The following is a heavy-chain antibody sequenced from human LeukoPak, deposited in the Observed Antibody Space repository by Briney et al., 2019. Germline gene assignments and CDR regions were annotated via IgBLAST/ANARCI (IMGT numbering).Heavy chain of an antibody. CDR1: GFTFSSYA. CDR3: AKSLTYRSPPYYFDY. CDR2: ISATGGST. J-gene: IGHJ4*02. V-gene: IGHV3-23*01. Sequence: PGGSLRLSCAASGFTFSSYAMSWVRQAPGKGLEWVSSISATGGSTYYADSVKGRSTISRDNSKNTLYLQMNSLRAEDTAVYYCAKSLTYRSPPYYFDYWGQGTLVTVSS. D-gene: IGHD3-16*02.